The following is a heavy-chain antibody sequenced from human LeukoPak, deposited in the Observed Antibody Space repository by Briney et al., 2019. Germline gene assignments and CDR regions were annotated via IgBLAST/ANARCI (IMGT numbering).Heavy chain of an antibody. CDR2: ISSSSTYL. V-gene: IGHV3-21*01. J-gene: IGHJ4*02. Sequence: PGGSLRLSCAASGFTFSSYNMNWVRQAPGKGLEWISSISSSSTYLYYSNSVRGRFTISRDNVENSLYLQLNSLRAEDTAVYYCARDTGGVELDRGEFDYWGQGTLVTVSS. CDR1: GFTFSSYN. CDR3: ARDTGGVELDRGEFDY. D-gene: IGHD5-24*01.